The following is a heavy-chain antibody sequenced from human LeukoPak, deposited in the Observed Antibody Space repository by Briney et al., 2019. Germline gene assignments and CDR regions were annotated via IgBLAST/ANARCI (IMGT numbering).Heavy chain of an antibody. Sequence: SKTLSLTCTVSGGSVSSGSCYWSWIRQPPGKGLEWIGYIYYSGSTNYNPSLKSRVTISVDTSKNQFSLKLSSVTAADTAVYYCARHDYDFWSGYPNWFDPWGQGTLVTVSS. J-gene: IGHJ5*02. V-gene: IGHV4-61*01. CDR2: IYYSGST. D-gene: IGHD3-3*01. CDR1: GGSVSSGSCY. CDR3: ARHDYDFWSGYPNWFDP.